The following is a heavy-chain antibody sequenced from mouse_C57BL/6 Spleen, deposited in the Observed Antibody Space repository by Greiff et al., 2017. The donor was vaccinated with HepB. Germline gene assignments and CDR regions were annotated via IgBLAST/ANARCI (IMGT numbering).Heavy chain of an antibody. V-gene: IGHV1-55*01. CDR1: GYTFTSYW. Sequence: QVQLQQSGAELVKPGASVKMSCKASGYTFTSYWITWVKQRPGQGLEWIGDIYPGSGSTNYNEKFKSKATLTVDTSSSTAYMQLSSLTSEDSAVYYCARGGVVATGFDYWGQGTTLTVSS. CDR2: IYPGSGST. D-gene: IGHD1-1*01. J-gene: IGHJ2*01. CDR3: ARGGVVATGFDY.